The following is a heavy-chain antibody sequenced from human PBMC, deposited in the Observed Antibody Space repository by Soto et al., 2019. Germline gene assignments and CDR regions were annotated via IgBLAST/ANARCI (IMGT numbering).Heavy chain of an antibody. D-gene: IGHD4-4*01. CDR1: GGTFSSYT. V-gene: IGHV1-69*02. Sequence: GASVKVSCKASGGTFSSYTISWVRQAPGQGLEWMGRIIPILGIANYAQKFQGRVTITADKSTSTAYMELSSLRSEDTAVYYCARVAHHDYSNPTEHRDYYYYMDGWAKRTTVTVSS. J-gene: IGHJ6*03. CDR2: IIPILGIA. CDR3: ARVAHHDYSNPTEHRDYYYYMDG.